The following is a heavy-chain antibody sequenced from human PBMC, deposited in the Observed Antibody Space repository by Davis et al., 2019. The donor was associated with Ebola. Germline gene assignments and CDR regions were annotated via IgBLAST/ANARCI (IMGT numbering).Heavy chain of an antibody. CDR1: GFTFSSYW. V-gene: IGHV3-7*01. J-gene: IGHJ4*02. D-gene: IGHD2-15*01. CDR3: ARDDRYCSGGSCYTDLVDY. Sequence: PGGSLRLSCAASGFTFSSYWMSWVRQAPGKGLEWVANIKQDGSEKYYVDSVKGRFTISRDNAKNSLYLQMNNLRAEDTAVYYCARDDRYCSGGSCYTDLVDYWGQGTLVTVSS. CDR2: IKQDGSEK.